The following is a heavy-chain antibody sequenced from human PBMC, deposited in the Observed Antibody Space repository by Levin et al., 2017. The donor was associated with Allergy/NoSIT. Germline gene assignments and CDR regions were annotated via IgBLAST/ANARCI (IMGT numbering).Heavy chain of an antibody. CDR3: ARDQGSYGYPYYFDY. D-gene: IGHD5-18*01. J-gene: IGHJ4*02. V-gene: IGHV4-31*03. Sequence: SETLSLTCTVSGGSISSGGYYWSWIRQHPGTGLEWIGYIYYSGSTYYNPSLKSRVTISVDTSKNQFSLKLSSVTAADTAVYYCARDQGSYGYPYYFDYWGQGTLVTVSS. CDR1: GGSISSGGYY. CDR2: IYYSGST.